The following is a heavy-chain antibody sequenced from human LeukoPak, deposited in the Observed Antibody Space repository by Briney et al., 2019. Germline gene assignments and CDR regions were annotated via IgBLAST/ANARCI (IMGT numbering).Heavy chain of an antibody. Sequence: QPGGSLRLSCAASGFTFSSYGMHWVRQAPGKGLEWVAVISYDGSNKYYADSVKGRFTISRDNSKNTLYLQMNSLRAEDTAVYYCAKRDAGYYYGMDVWGQGTPVTVSS. D-gene: IGHD6-13*01. CDR1: GFTFSSYG. J-gene: IGHJ6*02. CDR3: AKRDAGYYYGMDV. CDR2: ISYDGSNK. V-gene: IGHV3-30*18.